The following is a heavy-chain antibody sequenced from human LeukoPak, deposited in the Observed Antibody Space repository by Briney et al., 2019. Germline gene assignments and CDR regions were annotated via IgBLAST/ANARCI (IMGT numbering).Heavy chain of an antibody. CDR3: ARQRTFRGLDN. CDR1: GYTFMNFE. V-gene: IGHV1-8*01. J-gene: IGHJ4*02. CDR2: MNPNNDNT. Sequence: ASVKVPCKASGYTFMNFEINWVRQATGQGLEWMGRMNPNNDNTNYAQKFQGRVTMTSDTSTSTVYMELSSLIYEDTAVYFCARQRTFRGLDNWGQGTLVTVSS. D-gene: IGHD3-10*01.